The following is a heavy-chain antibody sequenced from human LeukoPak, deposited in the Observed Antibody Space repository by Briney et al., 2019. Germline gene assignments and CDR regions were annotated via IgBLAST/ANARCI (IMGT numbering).Heavy chain of an antibody. V-gene: IGHV3-33*06. CDR1: GFTLSSYG. D-gene: IGHD5-18*01. CDR2: IWYDGSNK. Sequence: QAGGSLRLSCAASGFTLSSYGMHWVRQAPGKGLEWVAVIWYDGSNKYYADSVKGRFTISRDNSKNTLYLQMNSLRAEDTAVYYCAKGGGGYEGFDYWGQGTLVTVSS. CDR3: AKGGGGYEGFDY. J-gene: IGHJ4*02.